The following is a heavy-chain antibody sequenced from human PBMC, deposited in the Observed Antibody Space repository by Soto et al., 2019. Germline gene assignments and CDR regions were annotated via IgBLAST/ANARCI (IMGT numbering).Heavy chain of an antibody. Sequence: PSETLSLTCTVSGGSISSGNYYWSWVRQLPGRGLGWIGYISYSGNTSYSPSLRGRLTISVDTSKNQFSLNLSSGTAAATAVYYCATTSTSGWYLIDYWGEGTLVTVSS. CDR2: ISYSGNT. CDR1: GGSISSGNYY. D-gene: IGHD6-19*01. J-gene: IGHJ4*02. CDR3: ATTSTSGWYLIDY. V-gene: IGHV4-31*03.